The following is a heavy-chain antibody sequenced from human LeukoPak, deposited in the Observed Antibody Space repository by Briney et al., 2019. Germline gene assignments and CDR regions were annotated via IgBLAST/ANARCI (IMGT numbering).Heavy chain of an antibody. Sequence: SETLSLTCAVSGGSISSGGYSWSWIPQPPGKNLYWIGYIYQSGSTYYNPSLKSRVTISVGWSKKQFSLKLSSVTAAETAVYYCARTEYGIIDYWGQGTLVTVSS. CDR2: IYQSGST. D-gene: IGHD4-17*01. V-gene: IGHV4-30-2*01. CDR3: ARTEYGIIDY. CDR1: GGSISSGGYS. J-gene: IGHJ4*02.